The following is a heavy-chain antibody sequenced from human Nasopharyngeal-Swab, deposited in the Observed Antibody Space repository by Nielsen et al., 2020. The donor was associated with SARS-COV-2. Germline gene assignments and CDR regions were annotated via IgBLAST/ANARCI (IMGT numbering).Heavy chain of an antibody. CDR1: GFTFSGSA. Sequence: GSLRLSCAASGFTFSGSAMHWVRQASGKGLEWVGRIRSKANSYATAYAASVKGRFTISRDDSNNTAYLQMNSLKTEDTAVYYCTRATATTGSYCWGQGTLVTVSS. D-gene: IGHD1-26*01. CDR2: IRSKANSYAT. V-gene: IGHV3-73*01. J-gene: IGHJ4*02. CDR3: TRATATTGSYC.